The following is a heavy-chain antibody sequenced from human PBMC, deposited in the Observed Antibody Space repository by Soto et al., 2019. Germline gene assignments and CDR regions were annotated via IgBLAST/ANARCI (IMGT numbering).Heavy chain of an antibody. CDR3: AGYDLSYFDY. Sequence: SETLSLTCTVSGGSISSGGYYWSWIRQHPGKGLEWIGYIYYSGSTYYNPSLKSRVTISVDTSKNQFSLKLSSVAAADTAVYYCAGYDLSYFDYWGQGTLVTVSS. D-gene: IGHD5-12*01. CDR1: GGSISSGGYY. V-gene: IGHV4-31*03. CDR2: IYYSGST. J-gene: IGHJ4*02.